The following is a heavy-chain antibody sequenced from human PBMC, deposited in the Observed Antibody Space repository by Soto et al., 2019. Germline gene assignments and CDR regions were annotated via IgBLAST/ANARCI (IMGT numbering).Heavy chain of an antibody. J-gene: IGHJ3*02. CDR2: IIPIFGTA. V-gene: IGHV1-69*01. D-gene: IGHD2-21*02. Sequence: QVQLVQSGAEVKKPGSSVKVSCKASGGTFSSYAISWVRQAPGQGLEWMGGIIPIFGTANYAQKCQGRVTITADESTSTAYMELSSLRSEDTAVYYCARDKEVEVVTAMWAFDIWGQGTMVTVSS. CDR3: ARDKEVEVVTAMWAFDI. CDR1: GGTFSSYA.